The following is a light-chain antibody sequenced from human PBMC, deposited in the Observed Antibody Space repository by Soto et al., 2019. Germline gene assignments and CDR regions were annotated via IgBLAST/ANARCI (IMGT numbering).Light chain of an antibody. V-gene: IGKV3-20*01. CDR3: KQYHDSIT. J-gene: IGKJ5*01. CDR1: QSVINNY. CDR2: GAS. Sequence: EIVLTQSPDTLSLSPGDSATLSCRASQSVINNYLAWYQQMPGRAPRLLIYGASNRATGVPDRFIGSGSGTDFTLSISRLEPEDFAVFYCKQYHDSITFGQGTRLEI.